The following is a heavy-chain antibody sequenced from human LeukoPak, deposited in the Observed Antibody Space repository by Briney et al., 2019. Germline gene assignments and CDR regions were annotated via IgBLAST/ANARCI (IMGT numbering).Heavy chain of an antibody. CDR3: ARAGVPGGFWSGFVGAVYYYYMGV. D-gene: IGHD3-3*01. Sequence: ASVKVSCKASGYTFTGYYMHWVRQAPGQGLEWMGWINPNSGGTNYAQKFQGRVTMTRDTSISTAYMELSRLRSDDTAVYYCARAGVPGGFWSGFVGAVYYYYMGVWGKGTTVTVSS. CDR1: GYTFTGYY. V-gene: IGHV1-2*02. CDR2: INPNSGGT. J-gene: IGHJ6*03.